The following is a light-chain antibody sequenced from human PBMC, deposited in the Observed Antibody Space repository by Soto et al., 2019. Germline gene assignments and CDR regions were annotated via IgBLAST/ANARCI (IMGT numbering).Light chain of an antibody. V-gene: IGKV3-11*01. J-gene: IGKJ1*01. CDR2: DTY. CDR3: HQWNT. CDR1: QSVSSS. Sequence: VLRQSPATLSLSAGATATLSCRASQSVSSSLAWSQQTPGHPPRLLTYDTYNRAAGIPVRFSGSGSGTDFTLPISSLEPEDFALYYCHQWNTFGQGTKVDI.